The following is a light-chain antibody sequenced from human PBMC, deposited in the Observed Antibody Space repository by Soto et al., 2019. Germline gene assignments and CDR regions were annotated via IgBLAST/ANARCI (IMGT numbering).Light chain of an antibody. CDR3: CSYAGTNTLI. CDR2: EVV. CDR1: KNDIGVYDF. V-gene: IGLV2-8*01. Sequence: QSVLTQPPSASGSPGQSVTISCTGTKNDIGVYDFVSWYQHHPGKAPRLIIYEVVQRPSGVPDRFSGSKSGNTASLTVSGLQAEDEADYYCCSYAGTNTLIFGRGTKLTVL. J-gene: IGLJ2*01.